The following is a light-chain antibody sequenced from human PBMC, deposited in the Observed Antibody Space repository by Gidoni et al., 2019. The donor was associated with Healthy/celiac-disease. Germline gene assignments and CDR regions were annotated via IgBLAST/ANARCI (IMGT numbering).Light chain of an antibody. CDR3: QQSYSTPLFT. CDR2: AAS. Sequence: DIQMNQSPSSLSASVGDRVTITCRASQSISSYLNWYQQKPGKAAKLLIYAASSLQSGVPSRFSGSGSGTDFTLTISSLQPEDFATYYCQQSYSTPLFTFGPGTKVDIK. J-gene: IGKJ3*01. V-gene: IGKV1-39*01. CDR1: QSISSY.